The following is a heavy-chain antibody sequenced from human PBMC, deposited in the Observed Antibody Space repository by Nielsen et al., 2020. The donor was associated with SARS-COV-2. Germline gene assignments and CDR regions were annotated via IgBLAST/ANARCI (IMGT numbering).Heavy chain of an antibody. CDR1: GGAFSGYR. V-gene: IGHV4-34*01. CDR2: INDSGTT. J-gene: IGHJ4*02. D-gene: IGHD3-3*01. Sequence: SETLSLTCGVSGGAFSGYRWTWVRQSPGKGLEWLGEINDSGTTNYNPPLTGRVSISQDASKRQLSLKLSSVTAADTALYFCARRFRGYDFWSGYDYWGQGTLVTVSS. CDR3: ARRFRGYDFWSGYDY.